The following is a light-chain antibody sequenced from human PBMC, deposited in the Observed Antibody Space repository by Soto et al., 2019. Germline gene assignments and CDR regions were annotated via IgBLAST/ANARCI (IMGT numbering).Light chain of an antibody. J-gene: IGKJ1*01. CDR3: QQYDTTPPT. CDR1: QSVLFSINQKNY. CDR2: WAS. V-gene: IGKV4-1*01. Sequence: DIVLTQSPDSVAVSLGERATINCKSSQSVLFSINQKNYLAWYHQKPGQPPKLLIYWASIRESGVPTRCSGSGSGTNFTLTISSLQAEDAAVYYCQQYDTTPPTFGLGTKV.